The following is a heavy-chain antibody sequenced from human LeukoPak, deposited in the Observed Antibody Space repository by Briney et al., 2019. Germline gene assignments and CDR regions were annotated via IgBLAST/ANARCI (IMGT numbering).Heavy chain of an antibody. CDR2: IYYSGST. J-gene: IGHJ3*02. CDR3: ARAMVRGVSPAFDI. Sequence: SETLSLTCTVSGGSISSSSYYWGWIRQPPGKGLEWIGSIYYSGSTNYNPSLKSRVTISVDTSKNQFSLKLSSVTAADTAVYYCARAMVRGVSPAFDIWGQGTMVTVSS. D-gene: IGHD3-10*01. V-gene: IGHV4-39*07. CDR1: GGSISSSSYY.